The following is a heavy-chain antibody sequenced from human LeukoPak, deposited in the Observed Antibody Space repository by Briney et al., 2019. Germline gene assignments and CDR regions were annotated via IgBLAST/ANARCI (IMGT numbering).Heavy chain of an antibody. CDR2: ISAYNSNT. CDR1: LYTFTSYV. Sequence: GASVKVSCKASLYTFTSYVISWLRQAPGQGLGWRGWISAYNSNTNYAQKVQGRVTMTTATSTSTAYMELRSLRSDDTVGYCCASLLGTYSRNYWGQGTLVTVSS. V-gene: IGHV1-18*01. CDR3: ASLLGTYSRNY. J-gene: IGHJ4*02. D-gene: IGHD1-26*01.